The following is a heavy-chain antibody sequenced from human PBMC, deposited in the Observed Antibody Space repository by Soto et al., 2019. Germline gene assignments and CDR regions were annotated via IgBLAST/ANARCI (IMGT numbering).Heavy chain of an antibody. Sequence: QVQLVESGGGVVQPGRSLRLSCAASGFTFSSYAMHWVRQAPGKGLEWVAVISYDGSNKYYADSVKGRFTISRDNSKNTLYLQMNCLRAEDTAVYYCARDVRYFDLWGRGTLVTVSS. CDR3: ARDVRYFDL. J-gene: IGHJ2*01. D-gene: IGHD2-8*01. CDR2: ISYDGSNK. V-gene: IGHV3-30-3*01. CDR1: GFTFSSYA.